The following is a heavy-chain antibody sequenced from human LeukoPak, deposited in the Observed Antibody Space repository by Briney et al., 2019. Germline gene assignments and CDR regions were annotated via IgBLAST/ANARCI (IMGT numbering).Heavy chain of an antibody. Sequence: ASVKVSCKASGYTFTSYAMHWVRQAPGQRLEWMGWINAGNGNIKYSQKLQGRVTITGDTSASTAYMELSSLRSEDTAVYYCARGYCSSTSCYMDVWGQGTTVTVSS. CDR2: INAGNGNI. CDR3: ARGYCSSTSCYMDV. V-gene: IGHV1-3*01. D-gene: IGHD2-2*01. J-gene: IGHJ6*02. CDR1: GYTFTSYA.